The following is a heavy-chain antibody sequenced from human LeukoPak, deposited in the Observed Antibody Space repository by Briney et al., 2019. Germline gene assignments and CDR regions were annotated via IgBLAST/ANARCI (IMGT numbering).Heavy chain of an antibody. D-gene: IGHD4-17*01. CDR2: IYHSGST. CDR3: ARERRLDYGDYPDY. V-gene: IGHV4-4*02. CDR1: GGSISSSNW. J-gene: IGHJ4*02. Sequence: SETLSLTCAVSGGSISSSNWWSWVRQPPGKGLEWIGEIYHSGSTNYNPSLKSRVTISVDKSKNQFSLKLSSVTAADTAVYYCARERRLDYGDYPDYWGQGTLVTVSS.